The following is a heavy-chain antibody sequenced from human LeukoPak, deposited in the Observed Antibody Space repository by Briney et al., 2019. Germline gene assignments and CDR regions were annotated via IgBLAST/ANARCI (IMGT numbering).Heavy chain of an antibody. D-gene: IGHD1-26*01. CDR3: ARATRTIARIDY. CDR1: GGSISSGGYY. J-gene: IGHJ4*02. V-gene: IGHV4-30-2*01. CDR2: IYHSGST. Sequence: SQTLSLTCTVSGGSISSGGYYWSWIRQPPGKGLEWIWYIYHSGSTYYNPSLKSRVTISVDRSKNQFSLKLSSVTAADTAVYYCARATRTIARIDYWGQGTLVTVSS.